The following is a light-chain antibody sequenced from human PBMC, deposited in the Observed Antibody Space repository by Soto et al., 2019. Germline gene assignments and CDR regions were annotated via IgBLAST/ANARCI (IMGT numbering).Light chain of an antibody. CDR3: SSYAGSSNV. CDR1: SSNIGAGYD. CDR2: GNS. J-gene: IGLJ1*01. Sequence: QAVVTQPPSVSGAPGQRVTISCTGSSSNIGAGYDVHWYQQRPGTAPKLLIFGNSNRPSGVPDRFSGSKSGTSASLAITGLQAEDEGDYYCSSYAGSSNVFGTGTKLTVL. V-gene: IGLV1-40*01.